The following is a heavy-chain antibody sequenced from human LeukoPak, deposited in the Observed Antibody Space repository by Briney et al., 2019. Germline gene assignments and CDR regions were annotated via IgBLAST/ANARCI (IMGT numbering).Heavy chain of an antibody. D-gene: IGHD1-1*01. Sequence: SETLSLTCAVYGGSFSGYYWSWIRQPAGKGLEWIGRIYTSGSTNYNPSLKSRVTMSVDTSKNQFSLKLSSVTAADTAVYYCARDSHDLPTGDWFDPWGQGTLVTVSS. CDR1: GGSFSGYY. CDR3: ARDSHDLPTGDWFDP. CDR2: IYTSGST. V-gene: IGHV4-4*07. J-gene: IGHJ5*02.